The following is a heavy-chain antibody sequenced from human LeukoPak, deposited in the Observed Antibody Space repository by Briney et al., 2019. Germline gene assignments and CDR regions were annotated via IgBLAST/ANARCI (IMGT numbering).Heavy chain of an antibody. V-gene: IGHV3-74*01. CDR1: GFTFSSYW. D-gene: IGHD6-13*01. J-gene: IGHJ4*02. Sequence: GGSLSLSCAASGFTFSSYWMHWVRQAPGKGLVWVSRINSDGSSTSYADSVEGRFTISRDNAKNTLYLQMNSLRAEDTAVYYCARGVSSWYFDYWGQGTLVTVSS. CDR2: INSDGSST. CDR3: ARGVSSWYFDY.